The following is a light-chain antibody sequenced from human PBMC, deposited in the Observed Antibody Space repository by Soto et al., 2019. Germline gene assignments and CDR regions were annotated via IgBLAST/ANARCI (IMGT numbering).Light chain of an antibody. J-gene: IGLJ1*01. CDR3: SSYAGSNNYV. Sequence: QSALPQPPCTSGSPGQSVTISCTGTSSDVGGYNYVSWYQQHPGKAPKLMIYEVSKRPSGVPDRFSGSKSGDTASLTVSGLQAEDEADYYCSSYAGSNNYVFGTGTKVTVL. CDR1: SSDVGGYNY. V-gene: IGLV2-8*01. CDR2: EVS.